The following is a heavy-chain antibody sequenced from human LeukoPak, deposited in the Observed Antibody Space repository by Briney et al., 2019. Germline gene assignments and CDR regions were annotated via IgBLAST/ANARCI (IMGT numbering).Heavy chain of an antibody. CDR2: THSAGTHT. J-gene: IGHJ4*02. V-gene: IGHV3-21*01. Sequence: GGCLRPSCAPSAFALSIFTMKWVRPAPGEVLGWVSCTHSAGTHTYYTDSGGGRLTISRDNATNSLYLQMNSLRAEDTGVYYCARDRYPLGSYAPPFDYWGQGILVTVSS. D-gene: IGHD3-16*01. CDR1: AFALSIFT. CDR3: ARDRYPLGSYAPPFDY.